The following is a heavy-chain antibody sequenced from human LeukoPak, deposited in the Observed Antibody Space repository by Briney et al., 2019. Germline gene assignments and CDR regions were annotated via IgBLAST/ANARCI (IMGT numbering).Heavy chain of an antibody. Sequence: ASVKVSCKASGYTFTSYGISWVRQAPGQGLEWMGWISAYNGNTNYAQKLQGRVTMTTDTSTSTAYMELRSLRSDDTAVYYCARRGRITGTTRPFDYWGQGTLVTVSS. CDR2: ISAYNGNT. J-gene: IGHJ4*02. CDR3: ARRGRITGTTRPFDY. V-gene: IGHV1-18*01. CDR1: GYTFTSYG. D-gene: IGHD1-7*01.